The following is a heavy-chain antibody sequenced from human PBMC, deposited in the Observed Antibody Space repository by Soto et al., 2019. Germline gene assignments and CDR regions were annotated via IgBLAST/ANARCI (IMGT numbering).Heavy chain of an antibody. D-gene: IGHD3-3*01. Sequence: GGSLRLSCAASGFTFSSYGMHWVRQAPGKGLEWVAVISYDGSNKYYADSVKGRFTISRDNSKNTLYLQMNSLRAEDTAVYYCAKDHGVLRFLDGMDVWGQGTTVTVSS. J-gene: IGHJ6*02. CDR3: AKDHGVLRFLDGMDV. V-gene: IGHV3-30*18. CDR2: ISYDGSNK. CDR1: GFTFSSYG.